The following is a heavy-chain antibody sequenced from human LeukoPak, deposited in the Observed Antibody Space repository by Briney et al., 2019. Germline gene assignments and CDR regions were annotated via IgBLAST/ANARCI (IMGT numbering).Heavy chain of an antibody. V-gene: IGHV3-23*01. CDR3: AKDSLYSSGLVPDAFDI. D-gene: IGHD6-19*01. CDR1: GFTLSSYG. Sequence: GGSLRLSCAASGFTLSSYGMSWVRQAPGKGLEWVSAISGSGGSTYYADSVKGRFTISRDNSKNTLYLQMNSLRAEDTAVYYCAKDSLYSSGLVPDAFDIWGQGTMVTVSS. J-gene: IGHJ3*02. CDR2: ISGSGGST.